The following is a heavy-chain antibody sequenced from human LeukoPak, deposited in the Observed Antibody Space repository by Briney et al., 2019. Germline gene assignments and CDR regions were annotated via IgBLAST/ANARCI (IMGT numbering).Heavy chain of an antibody. V-gene: IGHV4-61*01. CDR1: GDSVSSGSYY. J-gene: IGHJ4*02. CDR2: IYHSGST. D-gene: IGHD3-22*01. CDR3: ARGGEYYDSSGSINY. Sequence: SETLSLTCTVSGDSVSSGSYYWSWIRQPPGKGLEWIGYIYHSGSTNYNPSLKSRVTISIDTSKNQFSLKLSSVTAADTAVYYCARGGEYYDSSGSINYWGQGTLVTVSS.